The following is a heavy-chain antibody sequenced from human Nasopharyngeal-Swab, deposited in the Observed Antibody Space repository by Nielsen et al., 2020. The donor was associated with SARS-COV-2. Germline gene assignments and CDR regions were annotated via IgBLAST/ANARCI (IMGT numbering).Heavy chain of an antibody. V-gene: IGHV1-3*01. CDR2: INSVNGNT. CDR1: GYTFTSYA. D-gene: IGHD3-3*01. CDR3: ARGLGIFGSPRGGMDV. Sequence: ASVKVSCKASGYTFTSYAMHWLRQAPGQRLEWMGWINSVNGNTKYSQKFQGRVTITRDTSASTAYMELSSLRSEDTAVYYCARGLGIFGSPRGGMDVWGQGTTVTVSS. J-gene: IGHJ6*02.